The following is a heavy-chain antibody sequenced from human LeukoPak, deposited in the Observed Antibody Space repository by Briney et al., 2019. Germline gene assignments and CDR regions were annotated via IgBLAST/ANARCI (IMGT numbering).Heavy chain of an antibody. CDR1: GFSVSKNY. CDR2: IYSGGNT. CDR3: ARDSGYSGFALDL. J-gene: IGHJ5*02. V-gene: IGHV3-66*01. Sequence: PGGSLRLSCAASGFSVSKNYTSWVRQAPRKGLEWISLIYSGGNTYYADSVKGRFSISRDNPRNSLYLQMYSLRAEDTAVYYCARDSGYSGFALDLWGQGSLVTVFS. D-gene: IGHD5-12*01.